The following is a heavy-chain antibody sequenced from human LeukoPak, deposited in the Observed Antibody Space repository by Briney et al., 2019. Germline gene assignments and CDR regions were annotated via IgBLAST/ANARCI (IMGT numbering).Heavy chain of an antibody. CDR3: ARDIAQYSSGWYVMNY. CDR1: GYTFTHYG. Sequence: ASVKVSCKASGYTFTHYGIGWVRQAPGQGLEWVGWISAYNGNTNYAQKLQGRVTMTTDTSTTTAYMEVRSLRSDDTAVYYCARDIAQYSSGWYVMNYWGQGTLVTVSS. V-gene: IGHV1-18*01. D-gene: IGHD6-19*01. CDR2: ISAYNGNT. J-gene: IGHJ4*02.